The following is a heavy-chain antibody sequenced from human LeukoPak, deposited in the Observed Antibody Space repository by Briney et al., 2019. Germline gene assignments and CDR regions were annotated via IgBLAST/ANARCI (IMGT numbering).Heavy chain of an antibody. CDR3: ARVNGYCSSISCLLDY. CDR1: GGTFSSHV. V-gene: IGHV1-69*06. Sequence: SVRVSCKTSGGTFSSHVISWVRQAPGQGLEWMGGIIPIFGTANYAQKFQGRVTITADKSTNKVYMELSSLRSDDTAIYFCARVNGYCSSISCLLDYWGQGTLVTVSS. CDR2: IIPIFGTA. D-gene: IGHD2-2*01. J-gene: IGHJ4*02.